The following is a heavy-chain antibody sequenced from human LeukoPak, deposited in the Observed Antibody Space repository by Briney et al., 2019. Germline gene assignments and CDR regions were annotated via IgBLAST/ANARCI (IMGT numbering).Heavy chain of an antibody. CDR1: GGSFSGYY. J-gene: IGHJ3*02. Sequence: SETLSLTCAVDGGSFSGYYWSWIRQPPRKGLEWIGETSHSGSTNYNPSLKSRVTISVDTSKNQFSLKLSSVTAADMAVYYCASRSGNTAMVTDAFDIWGQGTMVTVSS. V-gene: IGHV4-34*01. CDR3: ASRSGNTAMVTDAFDI. D-gene: IGHD5-18*01. CDR2: TSHSGST.